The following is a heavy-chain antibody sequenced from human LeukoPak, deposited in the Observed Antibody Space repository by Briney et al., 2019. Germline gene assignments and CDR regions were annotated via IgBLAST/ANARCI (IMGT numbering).Heavy chain of an antibody. V-gene: IGHV4-59*01. CDR1: GGSFSGYY. Sequence: KPSETLSLTCAVYGGSFSGYYWSWIRQPPGKGLEWIGYIYYSGSTNYNPSLKSRVTISVDTSKNQFSLKLSSVTAADTAVYYCASSSSWLGYYYYYMDVWGKGTTVTVSS. J-gene: IGHJ6*03. CDR2: IYYSGST. CDR3: ASSSSWLGYYYYYMDV. D-gene: IGHD6-13*01.